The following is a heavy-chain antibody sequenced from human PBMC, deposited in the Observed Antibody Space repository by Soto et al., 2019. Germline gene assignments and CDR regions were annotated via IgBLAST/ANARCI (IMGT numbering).Heavy chain of an antibody. CDR3: ARIGAGGWDIPLDV. V-gene: IGHV3-48*03. D-gene: IGHD6-19*01. CDR1: GFTFNSYE. J-gene: IGHJ4*02. Sequence: EVQLVESGGRLVKPGGSLRLSCAASGFTFNSYEMTWVRQAPGKGLEWISYISDSGHTIHYADSVTGRFTISRDSADNSLYIQRDSLRAEDTAVYYCARIGAGGWDIPLDVGGQGTLVTVSS. CDR2: ISDSGHTI.